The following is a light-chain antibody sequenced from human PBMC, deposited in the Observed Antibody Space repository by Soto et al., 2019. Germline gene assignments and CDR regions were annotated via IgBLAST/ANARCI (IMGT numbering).Light chain of an antibody. CDR1: SSDVGGYNY. CDR2: EVS. V-gene: IGLV2-8*01. J-gene: IGLJ2*01. Sequence: QSALTQPPSASGSPGQAVAISFTGTSSDVGGYNYVSWYQQHPGKAPKLMIYEVSKRPSGVPDRFSGSKSGNTASLTVSGLQAEDEADCYCTSYAVSKNFEVFGGGTKLTVL. CDR3: TSYAVSKNFEV.